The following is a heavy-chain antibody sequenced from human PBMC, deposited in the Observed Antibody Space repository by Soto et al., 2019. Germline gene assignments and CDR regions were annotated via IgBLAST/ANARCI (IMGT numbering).Heavy chain of an antibody. D-gene: IGHD3-22*01. CDR3: ARQTDSYYTFDAFDI. CDR1: GGSISRGSYY. V-gene: IGHV4-39*01. J-gene: IGHJ3*02. CDR2: VYYSGST. Sequence: SETLSLTCTVSGGSISRGSYYWEWIRQPPGKGLEWIGNVYYSGSTNYNPSLESRVTISVDTSKNQFSLKLSSVTAADTAVYYCARQTDSYYTFDAFDIWGQGTMVTVSS.